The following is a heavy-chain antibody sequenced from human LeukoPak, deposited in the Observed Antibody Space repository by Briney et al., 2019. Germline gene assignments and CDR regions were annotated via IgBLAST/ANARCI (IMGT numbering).Heavy chain of an antibody. Sequence: SQTLSLTCTVSGGSIGSDDYYWSWIRQPPGKGLEWIGYIYYSGSTNYNPSLKSRVTISVDTSNNQFSLKLSSVTAADTAVYYCARVGGTNYYYYGMDVWGQGTTVTVSS. D-gene: IGHD1-1*01. CDR2: IYYSGST. CDR1: GGSIGSDDYY. J-gene: IGHJ6*02. V-gene: IGHV4-61*08. CDR3: ARVGGTNYYYYGMDV.